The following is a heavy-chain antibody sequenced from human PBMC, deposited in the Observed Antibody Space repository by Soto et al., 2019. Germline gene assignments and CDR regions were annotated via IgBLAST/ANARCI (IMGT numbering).Heavy chain of an antibody. CDR2: IYTSGST. V-gene: IGHV4-4*07. D-gene: IGHD3-22*01. Sequence: PSETLSLTCTVSGGSISSYYWSWIRQPAGKGLEWIGRIYTSGSTNYNPSLKSRVTMSVDTSKNQFSLKLSSVTAADTAVYYCARDRMDSSGPSPPHWLDPWGQGTLVTVSS. J-gene: IGHJ5*02. CDR1: GGSISSYY. CDR3: ARDRMDSSGPSPPHWLDP.